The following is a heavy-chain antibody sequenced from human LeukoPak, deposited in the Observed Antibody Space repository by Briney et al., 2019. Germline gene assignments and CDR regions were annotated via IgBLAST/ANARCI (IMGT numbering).Heavy chain of an antibody. J-gene: IGHJ4*02. V-gene: IGHV3-23*01. CDR1: GFTFSSYA. CDR2: ISGSGGST. CDR3: AKDSDSSSWPPSIDY. Sequence: GGSLRLSCAASGFTFSSYAMSRVRQAPGKGLEWVSAISGSGGSTYYADSVEGRFTISRDNSKNTLYLQMNSLRAEDTAVYYCAKDSDSSSWPPSIDYWGQGTLVTASS. D-gene: IGHD6-13*01.